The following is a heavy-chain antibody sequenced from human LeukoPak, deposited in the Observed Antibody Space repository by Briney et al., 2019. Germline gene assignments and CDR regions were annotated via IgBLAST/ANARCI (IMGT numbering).Heavy chain of an antibody. CDR1: GYNFTNYW. CDR3: AASTYGSGSYVGFDS. D-gene: IGHD3-10*01. V-gene: IGHV5-51*01. J-gene: IGHJ4*02. Sequence: GESLKISCKGSGYNFTNYWIGWVRQMPGKGLEWMGIIYPGDSDTRYSPSFQGQVTISADKSVSTTYLQWSSLKASDTAMYYCAASTYGSGSYVGFDSWGQGTLVSVSS. CDR2: IYPGDSDT.